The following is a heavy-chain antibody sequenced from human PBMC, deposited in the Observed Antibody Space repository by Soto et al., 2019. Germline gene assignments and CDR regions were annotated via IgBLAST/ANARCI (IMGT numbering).Heavy chain of an antibody. CDR3: ARQYCISTSCYAGVDY. CDR1: GYSFTSYW. CDR2: IYPGDSDT. D-gene: IGHD2-2*01. Sequence: PGESLKISCKGSGYSFTSYWIGWVRQMPGKGLEWMGIIYPGDSDTRYSPSFQGQVTISADKSTSTAYLQWSSLKASDTAMYYCARQYCISTSCYAGVDYWGQGTLVTVS. J-gene: IGHJ4*02. V-gene: IGHV5-51*01.